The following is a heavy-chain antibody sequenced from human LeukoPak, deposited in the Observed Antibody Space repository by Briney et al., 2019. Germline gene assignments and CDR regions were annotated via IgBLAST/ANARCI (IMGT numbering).Heavy chain of an antibody. V-gene: IGHV4-61*01. CDR1: GGSVSSGSYY. CDR2: CNYSGST. D-gene: IGHD5-24*01. Sequence: PSETLSLTCTVSGGSVSSGSYYWSWIRQPPGKGLEWIGDCNYSGSTNYNPSLKSRVTISVDTSKNQFSLKVTSVTAADTAVYYCARSRGGSSLDYWGQGALVTVST. CDR3: ARSRGGSSLDY. J-gene: IGHJ4*02.